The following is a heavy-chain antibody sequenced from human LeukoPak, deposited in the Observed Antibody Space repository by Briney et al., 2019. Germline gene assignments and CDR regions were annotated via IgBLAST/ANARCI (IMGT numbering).Heavy chain of an antibody. CDR3: ATAHGYCSGGSCYSGY. J-gene: IGHJ4*02. D-gene: IGHD2-15*01. CDR1: GGTFSSYA. Sequence: SVKVSCKASGGTFSSYAISWVRQAPGQGLEWMGRIIPIFGTANYAQKFEGRVTITTDESTSTAYMELSSLRSEDTAVYYCATAHGYCSGGSCYSGYWGQGTLVTVSS. CDR2: IIPIFGTA. V-gene: IGHV1-69*05.